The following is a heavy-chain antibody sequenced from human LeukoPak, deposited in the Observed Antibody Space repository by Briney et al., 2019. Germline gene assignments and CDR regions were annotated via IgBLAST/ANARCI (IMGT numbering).Heavy chain of an antibody. CDR3: ARSSSSVIHDY. J-gene: IGHJ4*02. D-gene: IGHD6-6*01. CDR1: GGSISGYY. CDR2: TYYGETT. Sequence: SETLSLTCTVSGGSISGYYWSWVRQPPGKGLEWIGYTYYGETTNYSLSLESRVTISVDTSKNQFSLKLSSVTAADTAVYYCARSSSSVIHDYWGQGTLVTVSS. V-gene: IGHV4-59*01.